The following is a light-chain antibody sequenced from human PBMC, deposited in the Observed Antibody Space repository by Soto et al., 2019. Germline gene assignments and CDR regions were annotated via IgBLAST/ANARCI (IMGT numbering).Light chain of an antibody. CDR2: DAS. CDR3: QQRSNGYT. J-gene: IGKJ2*01. Sequence: IVLPQSPATLSLSPGERATLSCRASQRVSSYLAWYQQKPGQAPRLLIYDASNRATGIPARFSGSGSVTDFPLTSSCLEPEDFAVYYCQQRSNGYTFGEGTKLDIK. V-gene: IGKV3-11*01. CDR1: QRVSSY.